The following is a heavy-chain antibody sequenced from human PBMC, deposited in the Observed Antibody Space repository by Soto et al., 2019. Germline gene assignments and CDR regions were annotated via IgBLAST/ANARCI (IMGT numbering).Heavy chain of an antibody. J-gene: IGHJ5*01. V-gene: IGHV3-30*18. CDR3: AKEMFPQTIRDSSSPGGDS. D-gene: IGHD6-6*01. CDR2: ISYNGNHR. Sequence: QVRLVESGGGVVQPGRSQRLSCTASGFTFSAYGLHWVRQAPGKGLEWVSTISYNGNHRYYADSVKGRFTVSRDDSKKTMYLLMNSLRIDDTGVYFCAKEMFPQTIRDSSSPGGDSWGPGTLVTVFS. CDR1: GFTFSAYG.